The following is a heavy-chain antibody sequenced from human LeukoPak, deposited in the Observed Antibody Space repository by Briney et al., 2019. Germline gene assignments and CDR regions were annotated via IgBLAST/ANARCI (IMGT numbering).Heavy chain of an antibody. J-gene: IGHJ4*02. D-gene: IGHD6-19*01. Sequence: HPGRSLRLSCAASGFTFSSSAMHWVRQAPGKGLEWVAVISYDGSNKYYADSVKGRFTISRDNSKNTQYLQVDSLRPDDTSVYYCARPSSGQWRNGYYFDYWGQGTLVTVSS. V-gene: IGHV3-30-3*01. CDR1: GFTFSSSA. CDR2: ISYDGSNK. CDR3: ARPSSGQWRNGYYFDY.